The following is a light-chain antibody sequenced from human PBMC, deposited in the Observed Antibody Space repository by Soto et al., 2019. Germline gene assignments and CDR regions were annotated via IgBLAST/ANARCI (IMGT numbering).Light chain of an antibody. CDR3: SSYAGSNNLYV. CDR2: EVS. CDR1: SSDVGDYNY. Sequence: QSALTQPPSASGSPGQSVTISRTGTSSDVGDYNYVSWYQQHPGRAPKLMIYEVSKRPSGVPDRFSGSKSGNTASLTVSGLQAEDEADYYCSSYAGSNNLYVFGTGTKLTVL. J-gene: IGLJ1*01. V-gene: IGLV2-8*01.